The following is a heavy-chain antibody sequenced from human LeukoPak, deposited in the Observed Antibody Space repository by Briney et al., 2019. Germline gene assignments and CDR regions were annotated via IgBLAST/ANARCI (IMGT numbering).Heavy chain of an antibody. CDR1: GGSISSGGYY. CDR2: IYYSGST. V-gene: IGHV4-31*03. Sequence: SETLSLTCTVSGGSISSGGYYWSWIRQHPGKGLEWIGYIYYSGSTYYNPSLKSRVTISVDTSKNQFSLKLSSVTAADTAVCYCARIITYYDFSCWFDPWGQGTLVTVSS. D-gene: IGHD3-3*01. CDR3: ARIITYYDFSCWFDP. J-gene: IGHJ5*02.